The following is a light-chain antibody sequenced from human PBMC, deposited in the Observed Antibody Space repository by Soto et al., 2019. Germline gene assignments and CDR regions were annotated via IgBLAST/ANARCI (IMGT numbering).Light chain of an antibody. J-gene: IGLJ1*01. CDR1: SSDVGGYNY. CDR3: SSYTRSSTLYV. V-gene: IGLV2-14*01. CDR2: EVS. Sequence: QSALTQPASVSGSPGQSITISCTGTSSDVGGYNYVSWYQQHPGKAPKLMIYEVSNRPSGVSNRFSGSKSGNTASLTISGLQAEDEADYYCSSYTRSSTLYVFGTGTKRTVL.